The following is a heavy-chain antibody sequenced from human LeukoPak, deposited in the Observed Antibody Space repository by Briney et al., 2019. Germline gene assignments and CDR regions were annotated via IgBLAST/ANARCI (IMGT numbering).Heavy chain of an antibody. CDR2: ISGSGGST. D-gene: IGHD6-19*01. CDR1: GFTFSSYA. V-gene: IGHV3-23*01. J-gene: IGHJ5*02. Sequence: PGGSLRLSCAASGFTFSSYAMSWVRQAPGKGLEWVSAISGSGGSTYYADSVEGRFTISRDNSKNTLYLQMNSLRAEDTAVYYCAKDREAVVINWFDPWGQGTLVTVSS. CDR3: AKDREAVVINWFDP.